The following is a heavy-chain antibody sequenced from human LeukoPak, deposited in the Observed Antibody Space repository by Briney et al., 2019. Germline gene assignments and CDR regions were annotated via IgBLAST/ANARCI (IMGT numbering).Heavy chain of an antibody. J-gene: IGHJ3*02. CDR2: IYYSGST. D-gene: IGHD5-18*01. CDR3: ARLNTIQLKAFDI. Sequence: PSETLSLTCTVSGGSISSSSYYWGWIRQPPGKGLEWIGSIYYSGSTYYNPSLKSRVTISVDTSKNQFSLKLSSVTAADTAVYYCARLNTIQLKAFDIWGQGTVVTVSS. V-gene: IGHV4-39*07. CDR1: GGSISSSSYY.